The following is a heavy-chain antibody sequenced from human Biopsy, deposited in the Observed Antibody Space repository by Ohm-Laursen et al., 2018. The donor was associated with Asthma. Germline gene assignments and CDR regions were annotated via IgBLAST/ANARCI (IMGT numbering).Heavy chain of an antibody. V-gene: IGHV1-3*04. J-gene: IGHJ3*01. CDR1: GYNFISFA. CDR3: ARTYYDFLTGQVKDVFGV. D-gene: IGHD3-9*01. Sequence: ASVKVSCNASGYNFISFAIHWVRQAPGQRLEWMGWVKTGNGDTKYSQKFQGRVTITRDTSASTAYMELRSLRSEDTATYYCARTYYDFLTGQVKDVFGVWGQGTMVTVSS. CDR2: VKTGNGDT.